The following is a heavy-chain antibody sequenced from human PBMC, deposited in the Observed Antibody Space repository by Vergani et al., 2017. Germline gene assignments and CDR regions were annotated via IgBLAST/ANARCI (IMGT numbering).Heavy chain of an antibody. CDR3: ARDLSPYCSSTSCEFSDAFDI. J-gene: IGHJ3*02. CDR1: GGSISSSSYY. D-gene: IGHD2-2*01. V-gene: IGHV4-39*07. Sequence: QLQLQESGPGLVKPSETLSLTCTVSGGSISSSSYYWGWIRQPPGKGMEWIGSIYYSGSTYYNPSLKSRVTISVDTSKNQFSLKLSSVTAADTAVYYCARDLSPYCSSTSCEFSDAFDIWGQGTMVTVSS. CDR2: IYYSGST.